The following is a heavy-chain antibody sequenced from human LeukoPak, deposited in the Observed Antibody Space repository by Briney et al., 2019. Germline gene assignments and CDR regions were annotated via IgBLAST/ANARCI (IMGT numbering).Heavy chain of an antibody. D-gene: IGHD2-15*01. CDR3: ARDLSRVVVAASNDKNWFDP. J-gene: IGHJ5*02. CDR1: GFTFSSYA. V-gene: IGHV3-30*04. CDR2: ISYDGSNK. Sequence: GGSLRLSCAASGFTFSSYAMHWVRQAPGKGLEWVAVISYDGSNKYYADSVKGRFTISRDNAKNSLYLQMNSLRAEDTAVYYCARDLSRVVVAASNDKNWFDPWGQGTLVTVSS.